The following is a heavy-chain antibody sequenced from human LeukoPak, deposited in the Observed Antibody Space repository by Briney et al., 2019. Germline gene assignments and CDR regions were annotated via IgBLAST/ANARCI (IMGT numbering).Heavy chain of an antibody. CDR3: AREDAKWTTVTPDAFDI. Sequence: GGSLRLSCAASGFTFSSYAMHWVRQAPGKGLEWVAVISYEGSNKYYADSGKGRFTISRDNSKNTLYLQMNSLKAEDTAVYYCAREDAKWTTVTPDAFDIWGQGTMVTVSS. J-gene: IGHJ3*02. CDR1: GFTFSSYA. D-gene: IGHD4-17*01. CDR2: ISYEGSNK. V-gene: IGHV3-30-3*01.